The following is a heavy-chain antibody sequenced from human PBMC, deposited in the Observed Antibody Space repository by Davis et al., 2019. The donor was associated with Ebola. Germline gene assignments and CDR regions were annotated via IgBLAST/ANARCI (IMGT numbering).Heavy chain of an antibody. V-gene: IGHV3-NL1*01. CDR2: ISASSSST. D-gene: IGHD1-26*01. J-gene: IGHJ5*02. CDR3: ARDHWENWFDP. CDR1: GFTFSSYA. Sequence: GESLKISCAASGFTFSSYAMQWVRQAPGKGLEWVSGISASSSSTDYADSVKGRFTISRDNSKNTLYLQMNSLRAEDTAVYYCARDHWENWFDPWGQGTLVTVSS.